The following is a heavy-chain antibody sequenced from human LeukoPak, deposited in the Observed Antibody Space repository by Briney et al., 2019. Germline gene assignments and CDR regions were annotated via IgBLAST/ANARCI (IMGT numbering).Heavy chain of an antibody. J-gene: IGHJ3*02. V-gene: IGHV3-30*19. CDR2: ISYDGSNK. Sequence: GGSLRLSCAASGFTFSSYGMHWVRQAPGKGLEWVAVISYDGSNKYYADSVKGRFTISRDNSKNTLYLQMNSLRAEDTAVYYCARDRIAAAQAGDAFDIWGQGTMVTVSS. CDR3: ARDRIAAAQAGDAFDI. CDR1: GFTFSSYG. D-gene: IGHD6-13*01.